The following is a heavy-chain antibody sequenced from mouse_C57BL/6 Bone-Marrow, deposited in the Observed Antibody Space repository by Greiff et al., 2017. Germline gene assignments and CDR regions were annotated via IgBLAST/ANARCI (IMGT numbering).Heavy chain of an antibody. CDR2: IDPENGDT. CDR3: TTYYSNLFVFAY. Sequence: VHVKQSGAELVRPGASVKLSCTASGFNIKDDYMHWVKQRPEQGLEWIGWIDPENGDTEYASKFQGKATITADTSSNTAYLQLSSLTSEDTAVYYCTTYYSNLFVFAYWGQGTLVTVSA. CDR1: GFNIKDDY. V-gene: IGHV14-4*01. D-gene: IGHD2-5*01. J-gene: IGHJ3*01.